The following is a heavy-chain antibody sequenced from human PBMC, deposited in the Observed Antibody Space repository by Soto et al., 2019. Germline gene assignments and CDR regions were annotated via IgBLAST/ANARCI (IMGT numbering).Heavy chain of an antibody. D-gene: IGHD2-15*01. CDR3: ARVRLLRIDY. CDR2: INHSGST. J-gene: IGHJ4*02. Sequence: ETLSLTCAVYGGSFSGYYWSWIRQPPGKGLEWIGEINHSGSTNYNPSLKSRVTISVDTSKNQFSLKLSSVTAADTAVYYCARVRLLRIDYWGQGTLVTVSS. V-gene: IGHV4-34*01. CDR1: GGSFSGYY.